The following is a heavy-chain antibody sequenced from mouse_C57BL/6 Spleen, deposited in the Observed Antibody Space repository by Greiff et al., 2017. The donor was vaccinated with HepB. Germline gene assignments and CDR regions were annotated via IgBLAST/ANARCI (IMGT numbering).Heavy chain of an antibody. V-gene: IGHV1-26*01. Sequence: EVQLQQSGPELVKPGASVKISCKASGYTFTDYYMNWVKQSHGKSLEWIGDINPNNGGTSYNQKFKGKATLTVDKSSSTAYMELSSLTSEDSAVYYCARNDFDVWGTGNTVTVSS. CDR3: ARNDFDV. CDR2: INPNNGGT. CDR1: GYTFTDYY. J-gene: IGHJ1*03.